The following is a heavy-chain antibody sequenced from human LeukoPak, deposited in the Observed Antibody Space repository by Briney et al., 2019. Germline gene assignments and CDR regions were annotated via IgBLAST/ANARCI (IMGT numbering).Heavy chain of an antibody. CDR1: GFTFSSYS. V-gene: IGHV3-21*01. CDR2: ISSSYI. Sequence: GGSLRLSCAASGFTFSSYSMNWVRQAPGKGLEWVSSISSSYIYYADSVKGRFTISRDSAKNSLYLQMNSLRAEDTAVYYCARGGTGYSSSWYRVRDAFDIWGQGTMVTVSS. D-gene: IGHD6-13*01. CDR3: ARGGTGYSSSWYRVRDAFDI. J-gene: IGHJ3*02.